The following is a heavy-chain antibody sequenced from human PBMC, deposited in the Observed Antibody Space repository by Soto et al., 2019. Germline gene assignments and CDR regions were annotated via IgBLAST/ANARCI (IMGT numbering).Heavy chain of an antibody. V-gene: IGHV1-69*01. Sequence: SSVQVSCKASGGTFSSYAISWVRQAPGQGLEWMGGIIPIFCTANYAQKFQGRVTITPDESTSTAYLELSSPRSEDTAVYYCARVPEYIAAAGNVPRPRTDYAMDGSSQGSRVTVYS. J-gene: IGHJ6*02. CDR1: GGTFSSYA. CDR3: ARVPEYIAAAGNVPRPRTDYAMDG. CDR2: IIPIFCTA. D-gene: IGHD6-13*01.